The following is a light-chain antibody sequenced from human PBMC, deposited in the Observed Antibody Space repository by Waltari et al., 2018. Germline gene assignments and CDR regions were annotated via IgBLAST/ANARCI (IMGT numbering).Light chain of an antibody. CDR1: SGSLSTTSY. CDR2: KAN. J-gene: IGLJ3*02. CDR3: ALYMGSGIWV. Sequence: QTVVTQEPSFSVSPGGTVTLTCALSSGSLSTTSYATWYQLTPGQAPRTLVYKANARSSGVPDRFSGSILGNTAALTITGSQADDEADYYCALYMGSGIWVFGGGTRLTVL. V-gene: IGLV8-61*01.